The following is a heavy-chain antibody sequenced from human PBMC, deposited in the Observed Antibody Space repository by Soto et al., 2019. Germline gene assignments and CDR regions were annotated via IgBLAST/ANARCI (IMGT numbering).Heavy chain of an antibody. CDR3: AIEKVGATSVHVCAI. CDR1: GFTFSIYS. CDR2: IMHGSSHI. V-gene: IGHV3-48*01. J-gene: IGHJ3*02. Sequence: EVQLVESGGGLVQPGGSLRLTCAASGFTFSIYSMNWVRQAPGKGLEWVSYIMHGSSHIFYADSVKGRFTISRDNAKNSLCLQMNSLRAEDTAVYYCAIEKVGATSVHVCAIWGQGTMVTVSS. D-gene: IGHD1-26*01.